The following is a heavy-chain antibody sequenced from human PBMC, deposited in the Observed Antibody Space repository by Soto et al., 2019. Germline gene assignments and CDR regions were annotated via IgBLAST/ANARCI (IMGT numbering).Heavy chain of an antibody. CDR2: ISMRSNYI. J-gene: IGHJ4*02. Sequence: EVQLVESGGGLVKPGGSLRLSCVASGFRFSTYAMNWVRQAPGKGMEWVSSISMRSNYIYYADSVKGRFTISRDDAKNSLYLQMNSLTTEDTAVYFCTRPLLGTGTCTTNSCYKAGYWGQGSLVTVSS. CDR1: GFRFSTYA. V-gene: IGHV3-21*01. D-gene: IGHD2-2*02. CDR3: TRPLLGTGTCTTNSCYKAGY.